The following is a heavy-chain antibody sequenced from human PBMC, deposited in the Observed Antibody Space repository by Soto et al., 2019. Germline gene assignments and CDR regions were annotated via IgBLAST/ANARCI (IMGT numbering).Heavy chain of an antibody. V-gene: IGHV3-7*01. J-gene: IGHJ3*02. D-gene: IGHD5-18*01. CDR2: IKQDGTEK. Sequence: AGGSLRLSCAASRFTFSRYWMNWVRQAPGKGLEWVANIKQDGTEKNYVDSVKGRFTISRDNARNSLYLQMDSLRAEDTAVYFCARGDTHMVTGMDSFDIWGQGTMVTVSS. CDR3: ARGDTHMVTGMDSFDI. CDR1: RFTFSRYW.